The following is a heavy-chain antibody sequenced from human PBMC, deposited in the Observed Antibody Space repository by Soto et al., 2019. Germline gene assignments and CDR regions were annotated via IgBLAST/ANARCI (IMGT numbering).Heavy chain of an antibody. CDR1: GFTFSSYG. CDR3: AREEGIAVAGEIDY. J-gene: IGHJ4*02. Sequence: GGSLRLSCAASGFTFSSYGMHWVRQAPGKGLEWVAVIWYDGSNKYYADSVKGRFTISRDNSKNTLYLQMNSLRAEDTAVYYCAREEGIAVAGEIDYWGQGTLVTVSS. V-gene: IGHV3-33*01. CDR2: IWYDGSNK. D-gene: IGHD6-19*01.